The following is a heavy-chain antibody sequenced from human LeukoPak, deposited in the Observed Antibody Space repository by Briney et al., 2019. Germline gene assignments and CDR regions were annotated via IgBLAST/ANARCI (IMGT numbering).Heavy chain of an antibody. J-gene: IGHJ4*02. D-gene: IGHD3-10*01. CDR1: GYSISSGYY. V-gene: IGHV4-38-2*02. Sequence: TPSETLSLTCTVPGYSISSGYYWGWIRQPPGKGLEWIGSIYHSGSTYYNPSLKSRVTISVDTSKNQFSLKLSSVTAADTAVYYCARDQWYYYGSGSYSVDYWGQGTLVTVSS. CDR3: ARDQWYYYGSGSYSVDY. CDR2: IYHSGST.